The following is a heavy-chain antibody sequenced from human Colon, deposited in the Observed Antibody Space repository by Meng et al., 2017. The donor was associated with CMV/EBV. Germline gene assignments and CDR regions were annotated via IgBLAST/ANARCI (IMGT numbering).Heavy chain of an antibody. CDR2: ITPILQIA. CDR1: GYNFANYA. V-gene: IGHV1-69*10. CDR3: ARGVGGNLPYFDY. Sequence: QVQLVQSGPEVKKPGDLVKVSCKTSGYNFANYAINWVRQAPGQGLEWMGGITPILQIANYAQKFQGRVTITADTSTSTTYMELSSLRSEDTAIYYCARGVGGNLPYFDYWGQGTLVTVSS. D-gene: IGHD4-23*01. J-gene: IGHJ4*02.